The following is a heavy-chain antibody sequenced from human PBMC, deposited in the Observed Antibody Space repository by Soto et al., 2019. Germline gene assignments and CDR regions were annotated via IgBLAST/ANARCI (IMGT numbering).Heavy chain of an antibody. Sequence: GASVKVSCKASGYTFTSYGISWVRQAPGQGLEWMGWISAYNGNTNYAQKLQGRVTMTTDTSTSTAYMELRSLRSDDTAVYYCASREVLGPVVPAVKNSDYHYYGLAVSAQGTTVTVSS. D-gene: IGHD2-2*01. J-gene: IGHJ6*02. CDR1: GYTFTSYG. CDR3: ASREVLGPVVPAVKNSDYHYYGLAV. CDR2: ISAYNGNT. V-gene: IGHV1-18*01.